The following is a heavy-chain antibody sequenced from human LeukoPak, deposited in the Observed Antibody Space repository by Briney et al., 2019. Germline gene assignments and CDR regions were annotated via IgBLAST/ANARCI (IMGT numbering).Heavy chain of an antibody. V-gene: IGHV3-64*01. Sequence: GGSLRLSWAPSGLPLISYAMHWARQPPGKGLEFVSAISSNGGSTYYANSVKGRFTISRDNSKNTLYLQMGSLRAEDMAVYYCARSSTYCGGDCYYFDYWGQGTLVTVSS. CDR3: ARSSTYCGGDCYYFDY. CDR1: GLPLISYA. D-gene: IGHD2-21*02. J-gene: IGHJ4*02. CDR2: ISSNGGST.